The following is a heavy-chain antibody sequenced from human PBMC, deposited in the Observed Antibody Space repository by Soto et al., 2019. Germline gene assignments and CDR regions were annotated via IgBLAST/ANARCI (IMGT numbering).Heavy chain of an antibody. Sequence: QLQLQESGSGLVKPSQTLSLTCAVSGGSISSGGYSWSWIRQPPGKGLEWIGYIYHSGSTYYNPSLKSRVTISVDRSKNQFSLKLSSVTAADTAVYYCARGYAYCGGDCYPYFDYWGQGTLVTVSS. D-gene: IGHD2-21*02. CDR1: GGSISSGGYS. CDR2: IYHSGST. J-gene: IGHJ4*02. CDR3: ARGYAYCGGDCYPYFDY. V-gene: IGHV4-30-2*01.